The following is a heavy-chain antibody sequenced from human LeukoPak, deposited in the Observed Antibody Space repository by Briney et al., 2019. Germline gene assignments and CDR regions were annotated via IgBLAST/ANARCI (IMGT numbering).Heavy chain of an antibody. CDR3: ARVDYGDYAGEDY. CDR1: GFTFSRFS. D-gene: IGHD4-17*01. CDR2: ISSSSGTI. V-gene: IGHV3-48*04. J-gene: IGHJ4*02. Sequence: GGSLRLSCAASGFTFSRFSMNWVRQAPGKGLEWVSYISSSSGTIYYADSVKGRFTISRDNAKNSLNLQMNSLRAEDTAVYYCARVDYGDYAGEDYWGQGTLVTVSS.